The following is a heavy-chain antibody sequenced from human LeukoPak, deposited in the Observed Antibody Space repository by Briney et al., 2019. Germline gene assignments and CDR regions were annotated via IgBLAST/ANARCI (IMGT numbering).Heavy chain of an antibody. CDR2: INHSGST. CDR3: ASVSLGYCSSTSCRSGGY. D-gene: IGHD2-2*01. V-gene: IGHV4-34*01. Sequence: PSETLSLTCAVYGGSFSGYYWSWIRQPPGKGPEWIGEINHSGSTNYNPSLKSRVTISVDTSKNQFSLKLSSVTAVDTAVYYCASVSLGYCSSTSCRSGGYWGQGTLVTVSS. CDR1: GGSFSGYY. J-gene: IGHJ4*02.